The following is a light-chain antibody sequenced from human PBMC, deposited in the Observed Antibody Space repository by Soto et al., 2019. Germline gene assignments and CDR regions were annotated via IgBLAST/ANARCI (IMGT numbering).Light chain of an antibody. V-gene: IGLV2-14*03. CDR3: SSFTSNRIYV. Sequence: ALTQPTSVSGSPGQSITISCTGNHNDIGAYDYVSWYQQHPGRAPRLLIYGVTTRPSGISDRFAASKSGLTASLTISGLQPEDEADYYCSSFTSNRIYVFGPGTKVTVL. CDR2: GVT. CDR1: HNDIGAYDY. J-gene: IGLJ1*01.